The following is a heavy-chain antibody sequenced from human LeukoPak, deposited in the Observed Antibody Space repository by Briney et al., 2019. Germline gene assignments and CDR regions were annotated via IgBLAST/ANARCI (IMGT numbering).Heavy chain of an antibody. Sequence: PGGSLRLSCAASGFTFSDYYMSLIRQAPGKGLEWVSYISSSGSTIYYADSVKGRFTISRDNAKNSLYLQMNSLRAEDTAVYYCARVGGRDYDFWSGSAQYYFDYWGQGTLVTVSS. CDR3: ARVGGRDYDFWSGSAQYYFDY. J-gene: IGHJ4*02. CDR1: GFTFSDYY. V-gene: IGHV3-11*01. D-gene: IGHD3-3*01. CDR2: ISSSGSTI.